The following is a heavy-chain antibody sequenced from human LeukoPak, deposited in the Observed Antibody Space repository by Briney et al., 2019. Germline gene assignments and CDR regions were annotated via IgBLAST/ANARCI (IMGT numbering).Heavy chain of an antibody. V-gene: IGHV3-30*18. CDR2: ISYYGSNK. CDR1: GFTFSSYG. Sequence: GGSLRLSCAASGFTFSSYGMHWVRQAPGKGLEWVALISYYGSNKYYADSVKGRFTISRDNSKNTLYLQMDSLRAEDTAEYYCAKDRGGDDSSGYYLEYYFDYWGQGTLVTVSS. CDR3: AKDRGGDDSSGYYLEYYFDY. J-gene: IGHJ4*02. D-gene: IGHD3-22*01.